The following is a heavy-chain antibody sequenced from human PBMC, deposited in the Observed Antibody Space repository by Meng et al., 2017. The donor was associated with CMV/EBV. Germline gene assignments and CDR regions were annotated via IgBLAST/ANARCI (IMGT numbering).Heavy chain of an antibody. CDR3: AGGNSYDSSGYYYGGMDV. Sequence: SETLSLTCTVSGGSISSSSYYWGWIRQPPGKGLEWIGSIYYSGSTYYNPSLKSRVTISVDRSKNQFSLNLSSVTAADTAVYYCAGGNSYDSSGYYYGGMDVWGQGTTVTVSS. J-gene: IGHJ6*02. V-gene: IGHV4-39*07. CDR1: GGSISSSSYY. D-gene: IGHD3-22*01. CDR2: IYYSGST.